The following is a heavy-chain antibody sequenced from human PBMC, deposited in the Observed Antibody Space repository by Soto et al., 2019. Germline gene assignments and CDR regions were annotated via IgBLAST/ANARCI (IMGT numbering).Heavy chain of an antibody. J-gene: IGHJ5*02. V-gene: IGHV4-59*12. CDR2: IYYSGST. CDR1: GGSISSYY. D-gene: IGHD6-19*01. CDR3: AIIIAVAGTGWFDP. Sequence: PSETLSLTCTVSGGSISSYYWSWIRQPPGKGLEWIGYIYYSGSTYYNPSLKSRVTISVDTSKNQFSLKLSSVTAADTAVYYCAIIIAVAGTGWFDPWGQGTLVTVSS.